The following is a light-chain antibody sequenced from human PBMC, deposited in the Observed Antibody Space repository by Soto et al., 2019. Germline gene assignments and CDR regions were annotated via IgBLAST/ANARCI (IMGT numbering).Light chain of an antibody. CDR3: QKYNSFQIT. CDR1: QSFSTW. CDR2: KAS. V-gene: IGKV1-5*03. Sequence: IQITQSPSTVPASVGGTVTITCRGIQSFSTWLAWYQQKPVRAPKLIIYKASTLESGGPARFSGSGSGTEFTLTISSLQPDDFATYYCQKYNSFQITLGQGTRLEIK. J-gene: IGKJ5*01.